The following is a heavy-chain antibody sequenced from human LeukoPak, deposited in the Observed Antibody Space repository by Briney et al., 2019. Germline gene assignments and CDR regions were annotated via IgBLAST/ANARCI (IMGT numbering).Heavy chain of an antibody. CDR2: IYYSGST. CDR3: ARHNDTPYYYDSPDAFDI. Sequence: SETLSLTCTVSGGSIGSYYWSWIRQPPGKGLEWIGYIYYSGSTNYNPSLKSRVTISVDTSKNQFSLKLSSVTAADTAVYYCARHNDTPYYYDSPDAFDIRGQGTMVTVSS. J-gene: IGHJ3*02. D-gene: IGHD3-22*01. V-gene: IGHV4-59*08. CDR1: GGSIGSYY.